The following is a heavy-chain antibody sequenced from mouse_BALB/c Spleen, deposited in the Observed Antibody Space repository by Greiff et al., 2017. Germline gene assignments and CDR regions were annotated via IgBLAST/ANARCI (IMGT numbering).Heavy chain of an antibody. V-gene: IGHV1-87*01. J-gene: IGHJ4*01. CDR1: GYTFTSYW. CDR3: ARSIITTAGYAMDY. Sequence: VQLQQSGAELARPGASVKLSCKASGYTFTSYWMQWVKQRPGQGLEWIGAIYPGDGDTRYTQKFKGKATLTADKSSSTAYMQLSSLASEDSAVYYCARSIITTAGYAMDYWGQGTSVTVSS. CDR2: IYPGDGDT. D-gene: IGHD2-4*01.